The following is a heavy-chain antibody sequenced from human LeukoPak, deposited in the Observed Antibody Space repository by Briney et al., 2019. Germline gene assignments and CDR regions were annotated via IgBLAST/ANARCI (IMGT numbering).Heavy chain of an antibody. CDR2: ISSSSSTI. D-gene: IGHD3-22*01. J-gene: IGHJ1*01. CDR1: GFTFSSYS. Sequence: GGSLRLSCAASGFTFSSYSMNWVRQAPGKGLEWVSYISSSSSTIYYADSVKGRFTISRDNAKNSLYLQMNSLRAEDTAVYYCARDSYYYDSSGYYFLPRYFRHWGQGTLVTVSS. V-gene: IGHV3-48*01. CDR3: ARDSYYYDSSGYYFLPRYFRH.